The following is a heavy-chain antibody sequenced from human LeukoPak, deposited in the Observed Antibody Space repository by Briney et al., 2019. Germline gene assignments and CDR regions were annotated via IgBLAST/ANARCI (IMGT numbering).Heavy chain of an antibody. CDR3: ARAGLGSGYHGGFDY. CDR2: IKQDGSEK. D-gene: IGHD3-22*01. Sequence: PGGSLRLSCAASGFTFSSYWMSWVRQAPGKGLEWVANIKQDGSEKYYVDSVKGRFTISRDNAKNSLYLQMNSLRAEDTAVYYCARAGLGSGYHGGFDYWGQGTPVTVSS. CDR1: GFTFSSYW. V-gene: IGHV3-7*01. J-gene: IGHJ4*02.